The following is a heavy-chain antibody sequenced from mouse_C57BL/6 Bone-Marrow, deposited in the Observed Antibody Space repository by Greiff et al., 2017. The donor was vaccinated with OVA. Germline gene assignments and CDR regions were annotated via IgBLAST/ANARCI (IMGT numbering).Heavy chain of an antibody. Sequence: VNLVESGPGLVQPSQSLSITCTVSGFSLTSYGVHWVRQSPGKGLEWLGVIWRGGSTDYNAAFMSRLSITKDNSKSQVFFKMNSLQADDTAIYYCAKNYWDSYAMDYWGQGPSVTVSS. J-gene: IGHJ4*01. CDR1: GFSLTSYG. D-gene: IGHD4-1*01. V-gene: IGHV2-5*01. CDR3: AKNYWDSYAMDY. CDR2: IWRGGST.